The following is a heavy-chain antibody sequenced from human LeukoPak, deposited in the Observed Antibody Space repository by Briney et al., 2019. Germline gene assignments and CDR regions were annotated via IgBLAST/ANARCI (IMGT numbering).Heavy chain of an antibody. CDR2: IYYSGST. CDR3: ARGATLYFDY. J-gene: IGHJ4*02. CDR1: GGSISNYY. V-gene: IGHV4-59*01. Sequence: SETLSLTCTVSGGSISNYYWSWIRQPPGKGLEWIGYIYYSGSTNYNPSLKSRVIISVDTSKNQFSLKLSSVAAADTAVYYCARGATLYFDYWGQGTLVTVSS.